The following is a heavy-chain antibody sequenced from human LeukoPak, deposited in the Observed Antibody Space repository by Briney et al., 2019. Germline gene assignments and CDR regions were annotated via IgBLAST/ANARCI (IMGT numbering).Heavy chain of an antibody. V-gene: IGHV3-30*02. CDR3: AKDGGLAVAGTIDYYYYMDV. Sequence: GGSLRLSCAASGFTFSSYGMHWVRQAPGKGLEWVAFIRYDGSNKYYADSVKGRFTISRDNSKNTLYLQMNSLRAEDTAVYYCAKDGGLAVAGTIDYYYYMDVWGKGTTVTISS. CDR1: GFTFSSYG. D-gene: IGHD6-19*01. J-gene: IGHJ6*03. CDR2: IRYDGSNK.